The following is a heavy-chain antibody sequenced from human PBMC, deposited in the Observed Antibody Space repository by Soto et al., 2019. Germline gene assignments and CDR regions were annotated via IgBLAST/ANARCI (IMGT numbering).Heavy chain of an antibody. V-gene: IGHV1-69*01. D-gene: IGHD6-19*01. Sequence: QVQLVQSGAEVKKPGSSVKVSCKASGGTFSSYAISWVRQAPGQGPEWMGGIIPIFGTANYAQKFQGRVTINADESTSTAYMELSSLRSEDTAVYYCASRKKTYSSGLLYFDYWGQGTLVTVSS. CDR3: ASRKKTYSSGLLYFDY. J-gene: IGHJ4*02. CDR2: IIPIFGTA. CDR1: GGTFSSYA.